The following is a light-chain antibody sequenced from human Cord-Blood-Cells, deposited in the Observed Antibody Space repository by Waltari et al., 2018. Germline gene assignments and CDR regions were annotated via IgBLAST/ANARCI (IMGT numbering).Light chain of an antibody. J-gene: IGLJ3*02. CDR1: SSDVGGYNY. Sequence: QSALTQPASVSGSPGQSITISCTGTSSDVGGYNYVSWYQQHPGKAPKLMIYDVSNRPSGVSNRSSGTKAGNTASLTISGLQAEEEADYYCSSYTSSSTWVFGGGTKLTVL. CDR3: SSYTSSSTWV. CDR2: DVS. V-gene: IGLV2-14*01.